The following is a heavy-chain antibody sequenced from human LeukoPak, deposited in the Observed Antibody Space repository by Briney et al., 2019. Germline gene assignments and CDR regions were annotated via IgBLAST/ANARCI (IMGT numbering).Heavy chain of an antibody. CDR3: ARASDYDFWSGSKSGAFDI. V-gene: IGHV4-30-2*01. D-gene: IGHD3-3*01. CDR1: GGSISSGGYS. Sequence: PSQTLSLTCAVSGGSISSGGYSWSWIRQPPGKGLEWIGYIYHSGSTYYNPSLKGRVTISVDRSKNQFSLKLSSVTAADTAVYYCARASDYDFWSGSKSGAFDIWGQGTMVTVSS. J-gene: IGHJ3*02. CDR2: IYHSGST.